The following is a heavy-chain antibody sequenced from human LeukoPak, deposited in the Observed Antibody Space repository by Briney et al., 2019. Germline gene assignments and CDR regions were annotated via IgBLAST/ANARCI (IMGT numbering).Heavy chain of an antibody. D-gene: IGHD6-13*01. CDR3: ESGAHSSSWP. Sequence: SAVHWSSKACGGTLSSYGISWVRQGPGQRLEWMGRIIPILGIANYAQKFQGRVTITADKSTSTAYMELSSLRSEDTAVYYCESGAHSSSWPWGQGTLVTVSS. CDR1: GGTLSSYG. V-gene: IGHV1-69*04. J-gene: IGHJ4*02. CDR2: IIPILGIA.